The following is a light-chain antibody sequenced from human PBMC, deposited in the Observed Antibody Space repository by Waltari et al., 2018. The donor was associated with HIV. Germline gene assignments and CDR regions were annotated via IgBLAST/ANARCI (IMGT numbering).Light chain of an antibody. CDR3: MQGTHWPMYT. J-gene: IGKJ2*01. Sequence: DIVMTQSPLSLPVTLGQPASISCRSSQSLVHSDGHTYLNWLQQRPGQSPRRLIYKVSNRDSGVPDRFSGSGSGTDFTLTISRVEAEDVGIYYCMQGTHWPMYTFGQGTKLEI. CDR1: QSLVHSDGHTY. V-gene: IGKV2-30*02. CDR2: KVS.